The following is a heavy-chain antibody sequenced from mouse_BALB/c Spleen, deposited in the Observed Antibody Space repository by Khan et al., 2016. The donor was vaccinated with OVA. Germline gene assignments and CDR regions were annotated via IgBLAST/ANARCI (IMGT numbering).Heavy chain of an antibody. CDR1: GFSLTDYG. J-gene: IGHJ4*01. D-gene: IGHD1-1*02. Sequence: VQLQESGPGLVAPSQNLSITCTVSGFSLTDYGVSWIRQPPGKGLEWLGVIWGGGTTYYNSALKSRLSIRKANSKSQVFLHMHSLQTDDTAMYYCAKGLWSYYFSLDYWGQGTSVTVSS. CDR2: IWGGGTT. V-gene: IGHV2-6-5*01. CDR3: AKGLWSYYFSLDY.